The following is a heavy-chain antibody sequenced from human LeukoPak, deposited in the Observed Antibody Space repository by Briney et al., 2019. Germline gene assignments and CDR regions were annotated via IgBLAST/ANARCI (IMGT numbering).Heavy chain of an antibody. V-gene: IGHV1-2*02. J-gene: IGHJ4*02. D-gene: IGHD3-16*02. CDR1: GYTFTGYS. CDR3: ARAPDYDYVWGTYRLGY. CDR2: INPNTGGT. Sequence: ASVKVSCKASGYTFTGYSIHWVRQAPGQGPEWMGWINPNTGGTNYAQKFQGRVTMTRDTSISTVYMELSSLRFDDTAVFYCARAPDYDYVWGTYRLGYWGQGTLVTVSS.